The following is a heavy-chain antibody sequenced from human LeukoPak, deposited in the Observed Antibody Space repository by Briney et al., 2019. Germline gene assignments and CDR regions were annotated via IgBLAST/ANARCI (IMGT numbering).Heavy chain of an antibody. CDR1: GFTFSMSA. V-gene: IGHV3-30-3*01. J-gene: IGHJ4*02. CDR2: ISFDGGNK. CDR3: ARGRAGIAAAGFDY. Sequence: PGRSLRLSCATYGFTFSMSAMHWVRLAPGKGLDWVAVISFDGGNKFYADSVKGRFSISRDNSKNTLYLQMNSLGLDDTAVYFCARGRAGIAAAGFDYWGQGTLVTVSS. D-gene: IGHD6-13*01.